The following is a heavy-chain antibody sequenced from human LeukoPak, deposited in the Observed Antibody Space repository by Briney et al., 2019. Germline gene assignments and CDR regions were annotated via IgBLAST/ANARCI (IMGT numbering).Heavy chain of an antibody. J-gene: IGHJ4*02. V-gene: IGHV1-2*02. CDR2: INPNSGGT. CDR1: GYTFTGYY. Sequence: ASVKVSCKASGYTFTGYYMHWVRQAPGQGLEWMGWINPNSGGTNYAQKFQGRVTMTRDTSISTAYMELSRLRSDDTAAYYCARGDRGYCSGGSCYPRGYWGQGTLVTVSS. CDR3: ARGDRGYCSGGSCYPRGY. D-gene: IGHD2-15*01.